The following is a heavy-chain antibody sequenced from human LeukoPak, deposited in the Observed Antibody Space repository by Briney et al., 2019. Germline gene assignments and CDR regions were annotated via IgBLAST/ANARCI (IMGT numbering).Heavy chain of an antibody. CDR3: GRSKRWPNFYFDY. D-gene: IGHD5-24*01. Sequence: SPSETLSLTCTVSGGSISSSGYYWGWLRQPPGKGPEWIGNIYYVGSTYYNPSLNSRVTISVNTSNNKFSLKLNSVTAADTAIYYCGRSKRWPNFYFDYWGQGTLVTVSS. CDR1: GGSISSSGYY. V-gene: IGHV4-39*07. J-gene: IGHJ4*02. CDR2: IYYVGST.